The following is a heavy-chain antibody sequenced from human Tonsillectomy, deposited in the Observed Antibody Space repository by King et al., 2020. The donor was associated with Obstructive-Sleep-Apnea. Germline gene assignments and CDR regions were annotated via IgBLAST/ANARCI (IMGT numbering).Heavy chain of an antibody. Sequence: QLQESGSGLVKPSQTLSLTCGVSGDSISSDDDSWNWIRQPPGKGLEWIGYIYHSGRTHHSPSLKSRVTISVDRAKNQFSLNLSSATAADTAVYFCARTRGGMVFDFWGQGTLVTVSS. CDR3: ARTRGGMVFDF. CDR2: IYHSGRT. J-gene: IGHJ4*02. CDR1: GDSISSDDDS. V-gene: IGHV4-30-2*01. D-gene: IGHD3-10*01.